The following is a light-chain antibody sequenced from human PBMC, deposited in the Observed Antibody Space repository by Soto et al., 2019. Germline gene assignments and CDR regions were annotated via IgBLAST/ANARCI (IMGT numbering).Light chain of an antibody. CDR3: AAWDDSLNGPV. Sequence: QSVLTQPPSASGTPGQRVTISCSGSSSNIGSNTVNWYQQLPGTAPKLLIYSNNQRPSGAPDRFSGSKSGTSASLAISGLQSEYEADYYCAAWDDSLNGPVFGGGTKLTVL. V-gene: IGLV1-44*01. J-gene: IGLJ3*02. CDR1: SSNIGSNT. CDR2: SNN.